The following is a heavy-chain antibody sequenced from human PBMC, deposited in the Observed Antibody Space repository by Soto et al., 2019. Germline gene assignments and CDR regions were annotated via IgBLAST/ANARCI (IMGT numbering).Heavy chain of an antibody. V-gene: IGHV4-31*03. CDR3: ARGMYYYDSSGYYPFDY. CDR1: GGSISSGGYY. D-gene: IGHD3-22*01. J-gene: IGHJ4*02. CDR2: IYYSGST. Sequence: SQTLSLTCTVSGGSISSGGYYWSWIRQHPGKGLEWIGYIYYSGSTYYNPSLKSRVTISVDTSKNQFSLKLSSVTAADTAVYYCARGMYYYDSSGYYPFDYWGQGTLVTVSS.